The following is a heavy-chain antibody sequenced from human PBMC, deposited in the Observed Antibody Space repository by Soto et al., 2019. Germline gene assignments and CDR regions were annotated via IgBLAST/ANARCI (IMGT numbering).Heavy chain of an antibody. J-gene: IGHJ4*02. CDR1: GGTFSSYT. Sequence: SVKVSCKASGGTFSSYTISWVRQAPGQGLEWMGRIIPILGIANYAQKFQGRVTITADKSTSTAYMELSSLRSEDTAVYYCACHCSGGSCYYYFDYWGQGTLVTVSS. CDR3: ACHCSGGSCYYYFDY. D-gene: IGHD2-15*01. CDR2: IIPILGIA. V-gene: IGHV1-69*02.